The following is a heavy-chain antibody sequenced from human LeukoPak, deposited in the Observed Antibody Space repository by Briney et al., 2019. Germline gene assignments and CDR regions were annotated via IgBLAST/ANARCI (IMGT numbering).Heavy chain of an antibody. J-gene: IGHJ4*02. CDR3: AKWNGTYYGYFDY. Sequence: GGSLRLSCAASGFTFDDYAMHWVRQAPGKGLEWVSGISWNSGSIGYADSVKGRFTISRDNAKNSLYLQMDSLRAEDTAVYYCAKWNGTYYGYFDYWGQGTLVTVSS. CDR1: GFTFDDYA. CDR2: ISWNSGSI. D-gene: IGHD1-26*01. V-gene: IGHV3-9*01.